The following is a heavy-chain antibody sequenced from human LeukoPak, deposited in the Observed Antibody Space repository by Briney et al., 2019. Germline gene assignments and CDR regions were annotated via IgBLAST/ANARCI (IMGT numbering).Heavy chain of an antibody. V-gene: IGHV5-51*01. CDR2: IYLGDSDT. CDR1: GYSFTSYW. J-gene: IGHJ4*02. Sequence: GESPKISCKGSGYSFTSYWIGWVRQMPGKGLEWMGIIYLGDSDTRYSPSFQGQVTISADKSISTAYLQWSSLRASDTAMYYCARPLVGTTSGYFDYWGQGTLVTVSS. CDR3: ARPLVGTTSGYFDY. D-gene: IGHD1-26*01.